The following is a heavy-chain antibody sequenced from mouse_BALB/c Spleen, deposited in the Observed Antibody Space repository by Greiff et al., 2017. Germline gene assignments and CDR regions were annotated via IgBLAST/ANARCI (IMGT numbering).Heavy chain of an antibody. Sequence: DVHLVESGGGLVKPGGSLKLSCAASGFTFSDYYMYWVRQTPEKRLEWVATISDGGSYTYYPDSVKGRFTISRDNAKNNLYLQMSSLKSEDTAMYYCAREGYDNYERAMDYWGQGTSVTVSS. CDR1: GFTFSDYY. CDR3: AREGYDNYERAMDY. J-gene: IGHJ4*01. D-gene: IGHD2-1*01. CDR2: ISDGGSYT. V-gene: IGHV5-4*02.